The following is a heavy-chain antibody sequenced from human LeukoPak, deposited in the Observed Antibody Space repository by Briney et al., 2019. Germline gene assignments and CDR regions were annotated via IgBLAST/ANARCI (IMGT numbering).Heavy chain of an antibody. CDR1: GGSISSGGYY. J-gene: IGHJ1*01. Sequence: SQTLSLTCTVSGGSISSGGYYWSWIRQHPGKGLEWIGYIYYSGSTYYNPSLKSRVTISVDTSKNQFSLKLSSVTAADTAVYYCATDIVEVPDAIPHLHWGQGTLVTVSS. D-gene: IGHD2-2*02. CDR3: ATDIVEVPDAIPHLH. CDR2: IYYSGST. V-gene: IGHV4-31*03.